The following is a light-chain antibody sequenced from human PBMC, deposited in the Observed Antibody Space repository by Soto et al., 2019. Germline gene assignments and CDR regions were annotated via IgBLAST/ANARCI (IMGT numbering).Light chain of an antibody. CDR1: GSDIAGYNY. V-gene: IGLV2-14*01. Sequence: QSVLAQPASVSGSPGQSITISCTGTGSDIAGYNYVSWFQQPPGKAPKLMMYQVTIRPSGVSNRFSGAKSGNTASLTISGLQAEDEAEYYCSSFTSTTSLYVFGTGTKVTVL. CDR3: SSFTSTTSLYV. J-gene: IGLJ1*01. CDR2: QVT.